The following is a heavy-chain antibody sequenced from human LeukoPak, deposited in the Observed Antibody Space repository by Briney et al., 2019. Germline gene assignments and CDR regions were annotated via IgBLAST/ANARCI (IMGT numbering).Heavy chain of an antibody. Sequence: GGSLRLSCVASGFTFNIYWMSWVRQAPGKGLEWVANIKQDGSEKYYVDSVKGRFTISRDNAKNSLYLQMNSLRAEDTAVYYCARGEVYGSGKTDYWGQGTLVTVSS. J-gene: IGHJ4*02. CDR2: IKQDGSEK. D-gene: IGHD3-10*01. V-gene: IGHV3-7*01. CDR1: GFTFNIYW. CDR3: ARGEVYGSGKTDY.